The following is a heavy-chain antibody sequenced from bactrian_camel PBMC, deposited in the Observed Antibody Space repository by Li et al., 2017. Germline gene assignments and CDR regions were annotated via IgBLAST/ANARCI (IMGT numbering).Heavy chain of an antibody. CDR2: ITKDAGRT. J-gene: IGHJ6*01. V-gene: IGHV3S31*01. CDR1: GLRASFYA. Sequence: DVQLVESGGGSVQAGGSLKLSCAASGLRASFYAMSWVRQAPGKGLEWVSCITKDAGRTYYAESVKGRFTISRDNAKNTLYLQLNSLKTEDMAMYYCAKLGMGYWGQGTQVTVS. CDR3: AKLGMGY.